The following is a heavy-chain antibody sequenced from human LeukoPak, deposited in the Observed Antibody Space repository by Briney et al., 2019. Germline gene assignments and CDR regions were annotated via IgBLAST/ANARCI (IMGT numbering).Heavy chain of an antibody. Sequence: PGGSLRLSCAASGFTFSSYSMNWVRQAPGKGLEWVSSISSSSSYIYYADSVKGRFTISRDNAKNSLYLQMNSLRAEDTAVYYCARAVWDIVVVPAAASDYWGQGTLVTVSS. CDR1: GFTFSSYS. J-gene: IGHJ4*02. V-gene: IGHV3-21*01. CDR2: ISSSSSYI. D-gene: IGHD2-2*01. CDR3: ARAVWDIVVVPAAASDY.